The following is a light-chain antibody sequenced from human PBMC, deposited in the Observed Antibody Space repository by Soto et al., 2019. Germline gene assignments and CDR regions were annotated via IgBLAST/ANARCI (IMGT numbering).Light chain of an antibody. Sequence: QLVLTQSPSASASLGASVKLTCALSSGHSSYAIAWHQQQPEKGPRALMKLNSDGSHTRGDGIPDRFSGSSSGAERYLTISSLQSVDEADYYCQTWGTGILVFGGGTQLTVL. CDR2: LNSDGSH. J-gene: IGLJ3*02. CDR1: SGHSSYA. V-gene: IGLV4-69*01. CDR3: QTWGTGILV.